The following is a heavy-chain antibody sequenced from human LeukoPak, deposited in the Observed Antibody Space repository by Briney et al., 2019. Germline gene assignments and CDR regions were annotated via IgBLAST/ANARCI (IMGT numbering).Heavy chain of an antibody. CDR3: ARADDYALSFDY. CDR2: IYYSGST. Sequence: PSETLSLTCTVSGGSISSGDYYWSWIRQPPGKGLEWIGYIYYSGSTYYNPSLKSRVTISVDRSKNQFSLKLSSVTAADTAVYYCARADDYALSFDYWGQGTLVTVSS. CDR1: GGSISSGDYY. V-gene: IGHV4-30-4*01. D-gene: IGHD4-17*01. J-gene: IGHJ4*02.